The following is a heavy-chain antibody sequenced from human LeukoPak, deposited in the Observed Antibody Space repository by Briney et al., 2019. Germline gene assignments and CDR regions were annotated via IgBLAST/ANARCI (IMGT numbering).Heavy chain of an antibody. V-gene: IGHV4-59*01. CDR3: ARSLVVAGYYYYYYMDV. Sequence: KTSETLSLTCIVSGGSISSYYWSWIRQSPGKGLGWIGYIYYSGSTNYNPSLKSRVTISVDTSKNQFSLKLSSVTAADTAVYHCARSLVVAGYYYYYYMDVWGKGTTVTVSS. D-gene: IGHD6-19*01. CDR1: GGSISSYY. J-gene: IGHJ6*03. CDR2: IYYSGST.